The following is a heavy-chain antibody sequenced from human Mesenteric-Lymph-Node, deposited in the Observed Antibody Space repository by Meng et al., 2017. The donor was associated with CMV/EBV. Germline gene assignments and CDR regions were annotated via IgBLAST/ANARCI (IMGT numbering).Heavy chain of an antibody. D-gene: IGHD6-6*01. V-gene: IGHV3-7*01. CDR1: GFTFSSYW. CDR3: ARNEELVPSINYYYYGMDV. CDR2: IKQDGSEK. J-gene: IGHJ6*02. Sequence: GGSLRLSCAASGFTFSSYWMSWVRQAPGKGLEWVANIKQDGSEKYYVDSVKGRFTISRDNAKNSLYLQMNSLRAEDTAVYYCARNEELVPSINYYYYGMDVWGQGTTVTVSS.